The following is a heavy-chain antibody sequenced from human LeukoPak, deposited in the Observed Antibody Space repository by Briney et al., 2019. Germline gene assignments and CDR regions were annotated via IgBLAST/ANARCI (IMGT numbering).Heavy chain of an antibody. D-gene: IGHD6-13*01. V-gene: IGHV4-30-4*01. Sequence: PSQTLSLTCTVSGGSISSGDYSWSWIRQPPGKGLEWIGYIYYSGSTNYNPSLKSRVTISVDTSKNQFSLKLSSVTAADTAVYYCAWYNSSSWYHWFDPWGQGTLVTVSS. CDR1: GGSISSGDYS. J-gene: IGHJ5*02. CDR3: AWYNSSSWYHWFDP. CDR2: IYYSGST.